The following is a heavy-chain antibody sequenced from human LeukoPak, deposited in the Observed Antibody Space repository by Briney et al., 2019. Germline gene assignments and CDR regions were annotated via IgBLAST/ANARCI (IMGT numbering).Heavy chain of an antibody. J-gene: IGHJ5*02. CDR2: VYYTGST. V-gene: IGHV4-39*02. CDR3: ARHSGSGSLSRPFDP. CDR1: GDSVTSGGFY. Sequence: SETLSLTCTVSGDSVTSGGFYWAWLRQPPGRGLEWIVSVYYTGSTYYNPSLNSRVTISIDTSKNHFSLKLRSVVAPDTAVYYCARHSGSGSLSRPFDPWGQGTLVTVSS. D-gene: IGHD3-10*01.